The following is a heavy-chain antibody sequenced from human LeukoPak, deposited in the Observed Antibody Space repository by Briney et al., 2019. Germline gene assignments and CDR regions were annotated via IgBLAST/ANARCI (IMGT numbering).Heavy chain of an antibody. CDR3: ARDDLVFGVVTPFDY. Sequence: PGGSLRLSCAASGFTFGSYSINWVRQAPGKGLEWVSSNSSSSSYIYYADSVKGRFTISRDNAKNSLYLQMNSLRAEDTAVYYSARDDLVFGVVTPFDYWGQGTLVTVSS. D-gene: IGHD3-3*01. J-gene: IGHJ4*02. CDR1: GFTFGSYS. CDR2: NSSSSSYI. V-gene: IGHV3-21*01.